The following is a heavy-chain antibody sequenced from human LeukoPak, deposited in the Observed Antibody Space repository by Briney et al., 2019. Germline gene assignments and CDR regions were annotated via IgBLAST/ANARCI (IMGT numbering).Heavy chain of an antibody. J-gene: IGHJ1*01. CDR1: GGSFSGYY. V-gene: IGHV4-34*01. D-gene: IGHD6-13*01. Sequence: PSETLSLTCAVYGGSFSGYYWSWIRQPPGKGLEWIGEINHSGSTNYNPSLKSRVTISVDTSKNQFSLKLSSVTAADTAVYYCAREGHYSSSLYKYFQYWGQGTLVTVSS. CDR2: INHSGST. CDR3: AREGHYSSSLYKYFQY.